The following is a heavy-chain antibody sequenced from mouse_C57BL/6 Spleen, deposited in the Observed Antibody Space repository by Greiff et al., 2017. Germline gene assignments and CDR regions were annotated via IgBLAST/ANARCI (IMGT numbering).Heavy chain of an antibody. V-gene: IGHV1-52*01. J-gene: IGHJ1*03. Sequence: VQLQQPGAELVRPGSSVKLSCKASGYTFTSYWMHWVKPRPIQGLEWIGNIDPSDSETHYNQKFKDKATLTVDKSSSTAYMQLSSLTSEDSAVYYCARFRRFWYFDVWGTGTTVTVSS. CDR1: GYTFTSYW. CDR3: ARFRRFWYFDV. CDR2: IDPSDSET.